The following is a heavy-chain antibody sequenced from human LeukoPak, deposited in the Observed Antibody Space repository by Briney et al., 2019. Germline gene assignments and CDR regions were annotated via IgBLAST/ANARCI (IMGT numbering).Heavy chain of an antibody. CDR3: ASLSRVAGTFSEFLF. D-gene: IGHD2-15*01. Sequence: NSSETLSLTCSVAGGSMSFYYWSWIRQPPGKGLEWIGYLSYSGSTNYSHSLKSRVTISVDTSKNQFSLKLSSVTAADTAVYYCASLSRVAGTFSEFLFWGQGTLVTVSS. CDR2: LSYSGST. CDR1: GGSMSFYY. V-gene: IGHV4-59*01. J-gene: IGHJ4*02.